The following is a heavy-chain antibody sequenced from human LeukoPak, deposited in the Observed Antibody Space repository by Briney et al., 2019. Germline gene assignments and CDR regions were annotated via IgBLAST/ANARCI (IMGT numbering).Heavy chain of an antibody. CDR2: INHSGST. V-gene: IGHV4-34*01. Sequence: PSETLSLTCAVSGGSFSGYYWSWVRQPPGKGLEWGGEINHSGSTNYNPSLKSRVTISLDTSKNQFSLTVSSVTAPDTAVYYCARDSGSYKPIDYWGQGTLVTVSS. D-gene: IGHD1-26*01. CDR1: GGSFSGYY. CDR3: ARDSGSYKPIDY. J-gene: IGHJ4*02.